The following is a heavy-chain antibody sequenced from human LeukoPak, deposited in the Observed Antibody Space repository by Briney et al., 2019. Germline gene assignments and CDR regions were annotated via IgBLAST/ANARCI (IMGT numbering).Heavy chain of an antibody. CDR2: IRYDGSNK. J-gene: IGHJ3*02. CDR3: AKVCYYASDAFDI. D-gene: IGHD2-2*01. Sequence: GGSLRLSCAASGFTFSSYGMHWVRQAPGKGLEWVAFIRYDGSNKYYADSVKGRFTISRDNSKNTLYLQMNSLRAEDTAVYYCAKVCYYASDAFDIWGRGTMVTVSS. CDR1: GFTFSSYG. V-gene: IGHV3-30*02.